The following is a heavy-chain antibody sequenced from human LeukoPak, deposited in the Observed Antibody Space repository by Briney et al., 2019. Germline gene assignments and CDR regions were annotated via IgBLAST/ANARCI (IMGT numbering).Heavy chain of an antibody. D-gene: IGHD3-10*02. J-gene: IGHJ6*04. CDR1: GFTFSDYN. V-gene: IGHV3-21*01. CDR2: ISSSSSYI. CDR3: AELGITMIGGV. Sequence: GGSLRLSCAASGFTFSDYNMNWVRQAPGKGLEWVSSISSSSSYIYYADSVKGRFTISRDNAKNSLYLQMNSLRAEDTAVYYCAELGITMIGGVWGKGTTVTISS.